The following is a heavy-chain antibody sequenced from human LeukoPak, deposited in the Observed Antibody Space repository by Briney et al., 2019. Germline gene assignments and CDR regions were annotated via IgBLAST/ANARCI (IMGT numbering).Heavy chain of an antibody. J-gene: IGHJ5*02. CDR3: ARDLAAAGTVWFDP. V-gene: IGHV1-3*03. D-gene: IGHD6-13*01. Sequence: ASVTVSCRASGYTFTIYAMHWVGQAPGQRGEWMGWINAGNGNTKYSQEFQGRVTITRDTTASTAYMELSSLRSEDMAVYYCARDLAAAGTVWFDPWGQGTLVTVSS. CDR2: INAGNGNT. CDR1: GYTFTIYA.